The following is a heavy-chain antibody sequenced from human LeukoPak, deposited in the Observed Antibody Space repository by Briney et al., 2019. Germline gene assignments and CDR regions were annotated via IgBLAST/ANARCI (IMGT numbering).Heavy chain of an antibody. Sequence: ASVKVSCKASGYTFTSYGISWVRQAPGQGLEWMGWISAYNVNTNYAQKLQGRVTMTTDTSTSTAYMELRSLRSDDTAVYYCAREKYSSSWYALDYWGQGTLVTVSS. V-gene: IGHV1-18*01. CDR2: ISAYNVNT. J-gene: IGHJ4*02. D-gene: IGHD6-13*01. CDR3: AREKYSSSWYALDY. CDR1: GYTFTSYG.